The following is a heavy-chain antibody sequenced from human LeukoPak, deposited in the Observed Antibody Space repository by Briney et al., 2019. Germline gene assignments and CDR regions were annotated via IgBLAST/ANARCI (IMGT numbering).Heavy chain of an antibody. CDR3: ASGIAVYGMYYFDY. J-gene: IGHJ4*02. CDR1: GFTVSSNY. CDR2: IYSGGST. D-gene: IGHD6-19*01. V-gene: IGHV3-66*02. Sequence: PGGSLRLSCAASGFTVSSNYMSWVRQAPGKGLEWVPVIYSGGSTYYADSVKGRFTISRDNSKNTLYLQMNSLRAEDTAVYYCASGIAVYGMYYFDYWGQGTLVTVSS.